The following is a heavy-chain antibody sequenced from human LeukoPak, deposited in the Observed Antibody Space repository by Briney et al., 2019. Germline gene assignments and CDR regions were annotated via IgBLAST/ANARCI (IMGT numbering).Heavy chain of an antibody. D-gene: IGHD4-17*01. V-gene: IGHV3-21*01. J-gene: IGHJ4*02. CDR1: GFTFSSYS. CDR2: ISSSSSYI. CDR3: ARGSALGYGDYEGYYFDY. Sequence: GGSLRLSCAASGFTFSSYSMNWVRQAPGKGLGWVSSISSSSSYIYYADSVKGRFTISRDNAKNSLYLQMNSLRAEDTAVYYCARGSALGYGDYEGYYFDYRGQGTLVTVSS.